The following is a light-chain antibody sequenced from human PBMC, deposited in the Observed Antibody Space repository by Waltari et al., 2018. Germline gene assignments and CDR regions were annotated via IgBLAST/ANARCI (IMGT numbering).Light chain of an antibody. J-gene: IGLJ2*01. V-gene: IGLV2-8*01. Sequence: QSALTQPPSASGSPGQTVIISCTGTSSDIGAYKYVSWYQQIPGRAPALIIYEVDRRPPGGPDRFSGSKFGNTASLTVSGLQTEDEGDYYCSSYAGSNKLIFGGVTKLTVL. CDR1: SSDIGAYKY. CDR2: EVD. CDR3: SSYAGSNKLI.